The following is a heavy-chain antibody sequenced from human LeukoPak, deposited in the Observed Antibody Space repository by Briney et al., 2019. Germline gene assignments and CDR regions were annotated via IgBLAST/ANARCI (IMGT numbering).Heavy chain of an antibody. Sequence: SETLSLTCTVSGGSISSYYWSWIRQPPGKGLEWIGEINHSGSTNYNPSLKSRVTISVDTSKNQFSLKLSSMTAADTAVYYCARGPVSLGSSWPFDYWGQGTLVTVSS. CDR1: GGSISSYY. CDR3: ARGPVSLGSSWPFDY. CDR2: INHSGST. J-gene: IGHJ4*02. V-gene: IGHV4-34*01. D-gene: IGHD6-13*01.